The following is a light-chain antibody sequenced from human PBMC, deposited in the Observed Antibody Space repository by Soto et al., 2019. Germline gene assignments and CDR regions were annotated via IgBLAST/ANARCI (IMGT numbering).Light chain of an antibody. CDR2: KAS. V-gene: IGKV1-5*03. CDR1: QSVNSW. CDR3: QHYDNSTWT. Sequence: DIQMTQSPSTLSASVGDRVTITCRASQSVNSWVAWYQQKPGRAPKVLIHKASSLESGVPSKFRCSGAATECTRTISSLQPDDFPIDYCQHYDNSTWTFGQGTQVDIK. J-gene: IGKJ1*01.